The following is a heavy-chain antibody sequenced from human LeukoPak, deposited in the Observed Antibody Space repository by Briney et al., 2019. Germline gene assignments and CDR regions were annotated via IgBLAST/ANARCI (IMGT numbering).Heavy chain of an antibody. CDR2: ISFDRSKK. J-gene: IGHJ3*02. V-gene: IGHV3-30-3*01. CDR1: GFTFGRYA. CDR3: ARAQRVTMIEVVISAFDI. D-gene: IGHD3-22*01. Sequence: GGSLRLSCAASGFTFGRYAMYWVRQAPGQGLEWVAVISFDRSKKHYADSVRGRITISRDNSKNTLYLQMNSLRTEDTAVYYCARAQRVTMIEVVISAFDIWGQGTLVTVSS.